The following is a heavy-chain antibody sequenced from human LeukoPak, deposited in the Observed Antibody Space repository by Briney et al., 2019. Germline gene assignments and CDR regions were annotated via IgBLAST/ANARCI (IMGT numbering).Heavy chain of an antibody. CDR3: ARVDARGYYYDSSGPRKSFDY. D-gene: IGHD3-22*01. CDR1: VYSFTGYY. J-gene: IGHJ4*02. V-gene: IGHV1-2*02. Sequence: ASVNVSCKASVYSFTGYYMHWVRQAPGHGREWMGGINPDIGGTNYAQKFQGRVTMTRDTSISTDSMELSRLRSDDTAQYYVARVDARGYYYDSSGPRKSFDYWGQGTLVTVSS. CDR2: INPDIGGT.